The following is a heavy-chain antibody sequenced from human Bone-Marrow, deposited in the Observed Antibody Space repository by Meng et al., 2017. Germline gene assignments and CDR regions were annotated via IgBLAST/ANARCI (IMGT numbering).Heavy chain of an antibody. CDR2: IWYDGSNK. J-gene: IGHJ5*02. CDR1: GFTFSSYG. D-gene: IGHD3-10*01. Sequence: GESLKISCAASGFTFSSYGMHWVRQAPGKGLEWVAVIWYDGSNKYYADSVKGRFTISRDNAKNSLYLQMNSPRAEDTAVYYCARVLLWFGESNWFDPWGQGTLVTVSS. V-gene: IGHV3-33*01. CDR3: ARVLLWFGESNWFDP.